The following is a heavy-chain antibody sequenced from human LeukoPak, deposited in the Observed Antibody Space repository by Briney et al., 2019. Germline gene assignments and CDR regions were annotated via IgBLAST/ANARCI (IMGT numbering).Heavy chain of an antibody. D-gene: IGHD2-2*01. CDR2: ISAYNGNT. CDR3: ARDLVPAAISYYYYGMDV. Sequence: ASVKVSCMASGYTFTSYGISWVRQAPGQGLKRMGWISAYNGNTNYAQKLQGRVTMTTDTSTSTAYMELRSLRSDDTAVYYCARDLVPAAISYYYYGMDVWGQGTTVTVSS. CDR1: GYTFTSYG. J-gene: IGHJ6*02. V-gene: IGHV1-18*01.